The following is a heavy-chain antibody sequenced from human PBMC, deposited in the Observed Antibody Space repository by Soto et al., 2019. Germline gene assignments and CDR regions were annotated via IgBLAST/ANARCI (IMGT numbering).Heavy chain of an antibody. D-gene: IGHD2-2*01. V-gene: IGHV4-34*01. CDR2: INHSGST. J-gene: IGHJ6*03. CDR3: ASWRAGYCSSTSCSARYYYMDV. Sequence: ASETLSLTCAVYGGSFSGYYWSWIRQPPGKGLEWIGEINHSGSTNYNPSLKSRVTISVDTSKNQFSLKLSSVTAADTAVYYCASWRAGYCSSTSCSARYYYMDVWGKGTTVTVSS. CDR1: GGSFSGYY.